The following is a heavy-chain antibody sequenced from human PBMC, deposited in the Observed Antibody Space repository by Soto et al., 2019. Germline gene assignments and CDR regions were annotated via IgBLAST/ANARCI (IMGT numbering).Heavy chain of an antibody. CDR1: GYTFTSYG. D-gene: IGHD3-16*01. CDR2: ISAYNGNT. V-gene: IGHV1-18*01. Sequence: ASVKVSCKASGYTFTSYGISWVRQAPGRGLEWMGWISAYNGNTNYAQKLQGRVTMTTDTSTSTAYMELRSLRSDDTAVYYCARVPARRLGNWFDPWGQGTLVTVSS. CDR3: ARVPARRLGNWFDP. J-gene: IGHJ5*02.